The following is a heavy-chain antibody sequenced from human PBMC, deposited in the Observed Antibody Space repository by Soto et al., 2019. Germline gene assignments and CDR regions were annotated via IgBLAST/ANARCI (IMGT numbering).Heavy chain of an antibody. D-gene: IGHD3-10*01. CDR3: ARGVTMVRGVTTLIYY. CDR2: IWYDGSNK. CDR1: GFTFSSYG. J-gene: IGHJ4*02. Sequence: QVQLVESGGGVVQPGRSLRLSCAAYGFTFSSYGMHWVRQAPGKGLEWVAVIWYDGSNKYYADSVKGRFTISRDNSKNTLYLQMNSLRAEDTAVYYCARGVTMVRGVTTLIYYWGQGTLVTVSS. V-gene: IGHV3-33*01.